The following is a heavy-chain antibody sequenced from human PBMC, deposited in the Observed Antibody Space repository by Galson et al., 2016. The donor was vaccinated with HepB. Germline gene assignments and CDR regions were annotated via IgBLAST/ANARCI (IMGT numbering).Heavy chain of an antibody. Sequence: LRLSCAASGFTFSSYNMNWVRQALGKGLEWVGNIFYTGRTSYNPSLKSRLSISVDTSENQFSMELSSVTAADTAVYYCARWDRGYSFVEEAFDIWGQGTLVTVSS. D-gene: IGHD5-18*01. CDR1: GFTFSSYN. V-gene: IGHV4-59*06. CDR2: IFYTGRT. J-gene: IGHJ3*02. CDR3: ARWDRGYSFVEEAFDI.